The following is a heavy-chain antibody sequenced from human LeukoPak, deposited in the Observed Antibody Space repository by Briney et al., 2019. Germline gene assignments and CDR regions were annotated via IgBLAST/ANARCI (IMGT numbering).Heavy chain of an antibody. J-gene: IGHJ3*01. CDR3: ARGGFDF. V-gene: IGHV3-48*03. Sequence: PGGSLRLSCAASGFTFSNYDINWVRQTPGKGLEWISFISSSGSTKYYADSVKGRFTISRDNAENSLYLQMNSLRAEDTAVYYCARGGFDFWGQGTMVTVSS. CDR1: GFTFSNYD. CDR2: ISSSGSTK.